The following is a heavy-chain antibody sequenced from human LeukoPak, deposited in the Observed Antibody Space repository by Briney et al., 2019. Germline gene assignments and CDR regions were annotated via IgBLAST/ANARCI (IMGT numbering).Heavy chain of an antibody. D-gene: IGHD3-16*01. V-gene: IGHV1-24*01. Sequence: GASVKVSCKVSGYTLTELSMHWVRQAPGKGLEWMGGFDPEDGETIYAQKFQGRVTMTEDTSTDTAYMELSSLRSEDTAVYYCATLGPLRDYYYYMDVWGKGTTVTVSS. CDR1: GYTLTELS. J-gene: IGHJ6*03. CDR3: ATLGPLRDYYYYMDV. CDR2: FDPEDGET.